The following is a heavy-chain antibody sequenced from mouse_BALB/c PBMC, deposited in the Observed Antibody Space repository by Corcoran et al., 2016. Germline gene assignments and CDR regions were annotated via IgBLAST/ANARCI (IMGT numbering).Heavy chain of an antibody. CDR1: GYTFTTAG. J-gene: IGHJ4*01. V-gene: IGHV9-4*02. Sequence: QIQLVQSGPELKKPGETVRISCKASGYTFTTAGMQWVQKMPGKGLKWIGWINTTSGVPKYAEDFKGRFAFSLENSARTAYLQISNVKKEDTATYCCARYDYYAMDYGGQGTSVTVSS. CDR2: INTTSGVP. CDR3: ARYDYYAMDY.